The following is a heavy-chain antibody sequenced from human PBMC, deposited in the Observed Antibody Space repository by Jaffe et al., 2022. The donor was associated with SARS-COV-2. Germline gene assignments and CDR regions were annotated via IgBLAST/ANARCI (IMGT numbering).Heavy chain of an antibody. V-gene: IGHV1-46*01. CDR1: GYTFTSYY. CDR3: ARDRKGYYDSSGDFDY. J-gene: IGHJ4*02. CDR2: INPSGGST. D-gene: IGHD3-22*01. Sequence: QVQLVQSGAEVKKPGASVKVSCKASGYTFTSYYMHWVRQAPGQGLEWMGIINPSGGSTSYAQKFQGRVTMTRDTSTSTVYMELSSLRSEDTAVYYCARDRKGYYDSSGDFDYWGQGTLVTVSS.